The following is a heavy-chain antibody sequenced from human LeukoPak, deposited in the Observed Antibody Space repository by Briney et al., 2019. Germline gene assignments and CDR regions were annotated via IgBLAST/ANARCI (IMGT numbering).Heavy chain of an antibody. CDR2: IYYSGST. J-gene: IGHJ6*03. CDR3: ARRFEEPAAIRARYYYYYMDV. V-gene: IGHV4-39*01. D-gene: IGHD2-2*01. Sequence: SETLSLTCTVSGGSISSSSYYWGWIRQPPGKGLEWIGSIYYSGSTYYNPSLKSRVTISVDTSKNQFSLKLSSVTAADTAVYYCARRFEEPAAIRARYYYYYMDVWGKGTTVTVSS. CDR1: GGSISSSSYY.